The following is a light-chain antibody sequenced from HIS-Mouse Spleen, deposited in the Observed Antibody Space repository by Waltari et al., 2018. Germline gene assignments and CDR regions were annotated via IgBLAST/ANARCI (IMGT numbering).Light chain of an antibody. Sequence: SSELTQDPAVSVALGQTVRITCHGDSLRSYYASWYPQKPGQAPVLVIYGKNNRPSGIPDRFSGSSSGNTASLTITGAQAEDEADYYCNSRDSSGNHVVFGGGTKLTVL. CDR2: GKN. CDR3: NSRDSSGNHVV. CDR1: SLRSYY. J-gene: IGLJ2*01. V-gene: IGLV3-19*01.